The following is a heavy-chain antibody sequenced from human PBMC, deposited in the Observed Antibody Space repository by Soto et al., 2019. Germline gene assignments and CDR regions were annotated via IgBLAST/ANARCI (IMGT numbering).Heavy chain of an antibody. J-gene: IGHJ4*02. CDR3: ASSVEGRSTMLVY. CDR1: GGSISSSRYY. D-gene: IGHD6-13*01. V-gene: IGHV4-39*01. Sequence: SETLSLTCTVSGGSISSSRYYWGWIHQPPGKGLEWIGSIYYSGSTYYNPSLKSRVTISVDTAKNQFSLKLSSVTAADTAVHYCASSVEGRSTMLVYWGQGTLVTAST. CDR2: IYYSGST.